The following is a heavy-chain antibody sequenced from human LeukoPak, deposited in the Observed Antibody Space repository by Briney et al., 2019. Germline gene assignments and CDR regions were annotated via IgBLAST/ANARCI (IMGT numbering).Heavy chain of an antibody. V-gene: IGHV3-33*01. CDR1: GFTFSSYG. CDR2: IWYDGSNK. CDR3: ARTYGYSYGHIDY. Sequence: GRSLRLSCAASGFTFSSYGMHWVRQAPGKGLEWVGVIWYDGSNKYYADSVKGRFTISRDNSKNTLYLQMNSLRAEDTAVYYCARTYGYSYGHIDYWGQGTLVSVSS. J-gene: IGHJ4*02. D-gene: IGHD5-18*01.